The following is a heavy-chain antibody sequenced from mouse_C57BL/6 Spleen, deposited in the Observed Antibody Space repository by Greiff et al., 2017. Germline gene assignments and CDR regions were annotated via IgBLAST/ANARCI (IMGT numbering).Heavy chain of an antibody. Sequence: VQLQQSGAELVKPGASVKISCKASGYAFSSYWMNWVKQRPGKGLAWIGQIYPGDGDTNYNGKFKGKATLTADKSSSTAYMQLSSLTSEDSAVYFCAREGYGSSQFAYWGQGTLVTVSA. J-gene: IGHJ3*01. CDR1: GYAFSSYW. D-gene: IGHD1-1*01. CDR2: IYPGDGDT. CDR3: AREGYGSSQFAY. V-gene: IGHV1-80*01.